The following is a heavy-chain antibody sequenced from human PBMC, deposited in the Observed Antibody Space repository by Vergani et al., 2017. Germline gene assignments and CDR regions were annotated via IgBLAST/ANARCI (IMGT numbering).Heavy chain of an antibody. CDR2: INAGNGNT. J-gene: IGHJ3*01. Sequence: QVQLVQSGAEVKKPGASVKVSCKASGYTFTSYAMHWVRQAPGQRLEWMGWINAGNGNTKYSQKFQGRVTITRDTSASTAYMELSSLRSEDTAVYYCARDGGEYEKDALDVWGQGTKVTVTS. CDR1: GYTFTSYA. CDR3: ARDGGEYEKDALDV. D-gene: IGHD2-21*01. V-gene: IGHV1-3*01.